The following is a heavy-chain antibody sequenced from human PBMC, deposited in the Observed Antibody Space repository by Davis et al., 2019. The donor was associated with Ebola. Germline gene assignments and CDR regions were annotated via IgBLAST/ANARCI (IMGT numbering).Heavy chain of an antibody. D-gene: IGHD2-2*02. J-gene: IGHJ5*02. CDR1: GFTFRSYG. Sequence: GESLKLSCAASGFTFRSYGMHRVRQAPGTGQERVAVIWYDGSNKYFADSVKGRFTISRDNSKNTLYLQMNSLRAEDTAVYYCAREELGYCSSTSCYNRGDYNWFDPWGQGTLVTVSS. CDR3: AREELGYCSSTSCYNRGDYNWFDP. V-gene: IGHV3-33*01. CDR2: IWYDGSNK.